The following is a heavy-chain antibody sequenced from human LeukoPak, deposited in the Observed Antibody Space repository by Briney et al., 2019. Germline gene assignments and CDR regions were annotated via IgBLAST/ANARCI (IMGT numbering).Heavy chain of an antibody. D-gene: IGHD6-19*01. CDR1: GFTLSYYW. Sequence: PGGSLRLSCAASGFTLSYYWMSWVRQAPGKGLEWVANIKQDGSEKYYMDSVKGRFTISRDNAENSLYLQMNSLRAEDTAVYYCARYGNGAWLGHYAFDMWGQGTMVTVSS. CDR3: ARYGNGAWLGHYAFDM. V-gene: IGHV3-7*01. J-gene: IGHJ3*02. CDR2: IKQDGSEK.